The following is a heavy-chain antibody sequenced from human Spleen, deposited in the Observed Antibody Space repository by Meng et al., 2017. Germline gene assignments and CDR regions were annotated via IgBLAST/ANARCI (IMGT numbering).Heavy chain of an antibody. CDR2: INHSGST. D-gene: IGHD6-19*01. V-gene: IGHV4-34*01. CDR1: GGSFSDYY. Sequence: SQTLSLTCVVSGGSFSDYYWSWIRQPPGKGLEWIGEINHSGSTNYNPSLESRVTISVDTSKNQFSLKLSSVTAADTALYYCARGGITVADPFDYWGQGTLVTVSS. CDR3: ARGGITVADPFDY. J-gene: IGHJ4*02.